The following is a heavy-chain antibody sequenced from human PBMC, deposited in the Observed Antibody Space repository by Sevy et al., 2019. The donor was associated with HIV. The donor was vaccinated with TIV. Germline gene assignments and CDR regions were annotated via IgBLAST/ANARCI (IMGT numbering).Heavy chain of an antibody. Sequence: ASVKVSCKASGGPFNTYAITWIRQAPGQGLEWMGGIIPLFGTTNYAQKFQGRVTITADESRTTAYLEVSSLRSEDTAVYYCASEGGGSVRLERLTSYYGVDVWGQGTTVTVSS. D-gene: IGHD1-1*01. V-gene: IGHV1-69*13. CDR2: IIPLFGTT. J-gene: IGHJ6*02. CDR3: ASEGGGSVRLERLTSYYGVDV. CDR1: GGPFNTYA.